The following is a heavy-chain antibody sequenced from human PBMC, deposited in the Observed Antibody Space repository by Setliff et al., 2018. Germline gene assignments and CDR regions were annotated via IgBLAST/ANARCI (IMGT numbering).Heavy chain of an antibody. CDR1: GYTFSSYG. J-gene: IGHJ6*01. V-gene: IGHV1-18*01. Sequence: ASVKVSCKTSGYTFSSYGISWVRQAPGQGLQWMGWISADNGHTKNVQEFQGRVTMTTDTATSTAYMELRSLRSDDTAVYYCARERAYDGINYYGMDVWGQGTTVTVSS. D-gene: IGHD3-22*01. CDR3: ARERAYDGINYYGMDV. CDR2: ISADNGHT.